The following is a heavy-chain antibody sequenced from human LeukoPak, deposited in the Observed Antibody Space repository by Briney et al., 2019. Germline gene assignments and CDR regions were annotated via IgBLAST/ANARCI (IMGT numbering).Heavy chain of an antibody. D-gene: IGHD2-15*01. V-gene: IGHV1-18*01. CDR2: IRAYNGNT. CDR3: ARLGYCSGGSCAYYYYGMDV. Sequence: ASVKVSCKASGYTFTSYGISWVRQAPGQGLEWMGWIRAYNGNTNYAQKLQGRVTMTTDTSTSTAYMELRSLRSDDTAVYYCARLGYCSGGSCAYYYYGMDVWGQGTTVTVSS. J-gene: IGHJ6*02. CDR1: GYTFTSYG.